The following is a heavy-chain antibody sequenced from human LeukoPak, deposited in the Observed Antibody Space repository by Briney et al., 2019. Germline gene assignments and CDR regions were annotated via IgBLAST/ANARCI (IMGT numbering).Heavy chain of an antibody. CDR2: ISAYNGNT. Sequence: ASVKVSCKASGYTFTSYGISWVRQAPGQGLEWMGWISAYNGNTNYAQTLQGRVTMTTDTSTSTAYMELRSLRPDDTAVYYCAKPAAAGTHWFDPWGQGTLVTVSS. J-gene: IGHJ5*02. CDR1: GYTFTSYG. CDR3: AKPAAAGTHWFDP. V-gene: IGHV1-18*01. D-gene: IGHD6-13*01.